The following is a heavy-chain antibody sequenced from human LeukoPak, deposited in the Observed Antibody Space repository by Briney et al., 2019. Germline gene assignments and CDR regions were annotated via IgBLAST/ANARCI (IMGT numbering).Heavy chain of an antibody. CDR2: IIPILGIT. Sequence: ASVKVSCKASGYTFTSYYMHWVRQAPGQGLEWMGRIIPILGITNYAQKFQGRVTITADKSTSTAYMELNSLRSEDTAAYYCARDGTPYDYVWGSYPLSWGQGTLVTVSS. V-gene: IGHV1-69*04. CDR3: ARDGTPYDYVWGSYPLS. D-gene: IGHD3-16*01. CDR1: GYTFTSYY. J-gene: IGHJ5*02.